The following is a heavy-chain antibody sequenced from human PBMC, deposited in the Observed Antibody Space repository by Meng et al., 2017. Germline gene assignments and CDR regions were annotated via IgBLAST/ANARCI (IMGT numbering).Heavy chain of an antibody. V-gene: IGHV1-69*05. CDR2: LIPIFGTA. D-gene: IGHD5-24*01. J-gene: IGHJ3*02. Sequence: SVQVSCKASAGTFISYAFSCVRQAPGQELEWRGGLIPIFGTANYAQKFHGRVTITTDESTSTDYMELSNMRSEETAVYYFSRGTKTWERWLQLPLDAFDIWGQGTMVTVSS. CDR1: AGTFISYA. CDR3: SRGTKTWERWLQLPLDAFDI.